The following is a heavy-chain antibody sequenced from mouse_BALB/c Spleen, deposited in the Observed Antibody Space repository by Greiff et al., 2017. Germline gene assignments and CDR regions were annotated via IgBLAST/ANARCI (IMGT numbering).Heavy chain of an antibody. CDR1: GFTFSSFG. CDR2: ISSGSSTI. Sequence: EVQVVESGGGLVQPGGSRKLSCAASGFTFSSFGMHWVRQAPEKGLEWVAYISSGSSTIYYADTVKGRFTISRDNPKNTLYLQMTSLRSEDTAMYYCARDYWGFDYWGQGTTLTVSS. CDR3: ARDYWGFDY. V-gene: IGHV5-17*02. J-gene: IGHJ2*01. D-gene: IGHD2-13*01.